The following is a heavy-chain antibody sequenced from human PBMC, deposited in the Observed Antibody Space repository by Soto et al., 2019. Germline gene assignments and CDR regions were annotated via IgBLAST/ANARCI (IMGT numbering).Heavy chain of an antibody. Sequence: GGSLRLSCAASGFTFDDYAMHWVRQAPGKGLEWVSGISWNSGSIGYADSVKGRFTISRDNAKNSLYLQMNSLRAEDTALYYCAKDIFGYSYGYFDYWGQGTLVTVSS. CDR2: ISWNSGSI. J-gene: IGHJ4*02. CDR1: GFTFDDYA. V-gene: IGHV3-9*01. D-gene: IGHD5-18*01. CDR3: AKDIFGYSYGYFDY.